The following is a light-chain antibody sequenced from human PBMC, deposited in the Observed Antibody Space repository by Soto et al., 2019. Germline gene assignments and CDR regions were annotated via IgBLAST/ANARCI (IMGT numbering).Light chain of an antibody. CDR2: GAS. J-gene: IGKJ2*01. V-gene: IGKV3-15*01. Sequence: EIVMTQSPATLSVSPGERATLSCRASQSVSSNLAWYQQKPGQAPSLLIYGASTRATGTPARFSGSGSGTEFTLTISSLQPGDYATYYCQQHNSFPRSFGQGTKLEIK. CDR3: QQHNSFPRS. CDR1: QSVSSN.